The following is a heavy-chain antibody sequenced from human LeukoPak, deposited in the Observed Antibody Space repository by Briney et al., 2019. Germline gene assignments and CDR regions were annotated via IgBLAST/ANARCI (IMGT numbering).Heavy chain of an antibody. V-gene: IGHV3-33*01. J-gene: IGHJ6*02. CDR2: IWYDGSNK. CDR3: ARDRRSYYYYGMDV. CDR1: GFTFSSYG. Sequence: GGSLRLSCAASGFTFSSYGMHWVRQAPGKGLEWVAVIWYDGSNKYYADSVKGRFTISRDNSKNTLYLQMNSLRAEGTAVYYCARDRRSYYYYGMDVWGQGTTVTVSS. D-gene: IGHD4-17*01.